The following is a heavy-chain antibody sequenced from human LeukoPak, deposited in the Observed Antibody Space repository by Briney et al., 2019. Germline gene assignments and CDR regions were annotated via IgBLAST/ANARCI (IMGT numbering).Heavy chain of an antibody. Sequence: SETLSLTCAVYGGSFSGYYWSWIRQPPGKGLEWIGEINHSGSTNYNPSLKSRVTISVDTSKNQFSLKLSSVTAADTAVYYCASRQMNWGQGTLVTVSS. D-gene: IGHD5-24*01. V-gene: IGHV4-34*01. CDR1: GGSFSGYY. CDR2: INHSGST. CDR3: ASRQMN. J-gene: IGHJ4*02.